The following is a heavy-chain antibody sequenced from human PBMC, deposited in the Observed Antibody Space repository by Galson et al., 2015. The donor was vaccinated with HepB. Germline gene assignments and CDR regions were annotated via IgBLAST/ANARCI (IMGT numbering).Heavy chain of an antibody. V-gene: IGHV4-4*02. D-gene: IGHD4-17*01. CDR3: ARDNGYGDYALWH. J-gene: IGHJ4*02. Sequence: SETLSLTCAVSGGSITSNNLWTWVRQPPGKGLEWIGEISHSGSTNYNPSLKSRVSLSVDTSNNQFSLRLISVSVADTAVYFCARDNGYGDYALWHWGQGRLVTVSS. CDR2: ISHSGST. CDR1: GGSITSNNL.